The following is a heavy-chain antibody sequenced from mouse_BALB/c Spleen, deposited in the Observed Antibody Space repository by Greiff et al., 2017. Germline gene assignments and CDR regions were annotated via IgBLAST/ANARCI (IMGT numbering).Heavy chain of an antibody. CDR3: ARENYYGSGY. V-gene: IGHV1-4*01. Sequence: VQRVESGAELARPGASVKMSCKASGYTFTSYTMHWVKQRPGQGLEWIGYINPSSGYTNYNQKFKDKATLTADKSSSTAYMQLSSLTSEDSAVYYCARENYYGSGYWGQGTTLTVSS. J-gene: IGHJ2*01. CDR1: GYTFTSYT. CDR2: INPSSGYT. D-gene: IGHD1-1*01.